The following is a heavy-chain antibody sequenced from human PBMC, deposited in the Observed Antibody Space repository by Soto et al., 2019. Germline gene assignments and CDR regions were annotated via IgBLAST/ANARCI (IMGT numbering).Heavy chain of an antibody. CDR3: ARDSIAAAGQYYYYYGMDV. CDR1: GGSFSGYY. CDR2: INHSGST. J-gene: IGHJ6*02. D-gene: IGHD6-13*01. V-gene: IGHV4-34*01. Sequence: SETLFLTCAVYGGSFSGYYWTWIRQPPGTGLEWIGEINHSGSTNYNPSLKSRITINPDTSKNQFSLQLNSVTPEDTAVYYCARDSIAAAGQYYYYYGMDVWGQGTTVTVSS.